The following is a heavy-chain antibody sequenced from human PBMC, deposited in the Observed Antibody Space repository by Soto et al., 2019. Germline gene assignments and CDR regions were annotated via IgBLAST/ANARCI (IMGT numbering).Heavy chain of an antibody. CDR3: AKDRVPTISYYYYGMDV. J-gene: IGHJ6*02. D-gene: IGHD1-1*01. V-gene: IGHV3-23*01. CDR1: GFTFTNYA. CDR2: ITGSGSDT. Sequence: EVQLLESGGGLVQPGGSLRLSCAASGFTFTNYAMNLVRQAPGKGLEWVSAITGSGSDTYYADSVQGRFTISRDNSKNTLYLQMNRLRAEDTAMYYCAKDRVPTISYYYYGMDVWGQGTTVTVSS.